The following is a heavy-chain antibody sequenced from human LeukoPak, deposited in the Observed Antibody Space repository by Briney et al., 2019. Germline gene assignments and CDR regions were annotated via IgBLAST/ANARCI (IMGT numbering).Heavy chain of an antibody. D-gene: IGHD4/OR15-4a*01. V-gene: IGHV3-53*01. J-gene: IGHJ5*02. CDR1: GFTVSSNY. CDR3: AREPPPGARFDP. CDR2: IYSGGST. Sequence: SGGSLRLSCAASGFTVSSNYMSWVRQAPGKGLEWVSVIYSGGSTYYADSVKGRFTISRDNSKNTLYLQMNSLRAEDTAVYYCAREPPPGARFDPWGQGTLVTVSS.